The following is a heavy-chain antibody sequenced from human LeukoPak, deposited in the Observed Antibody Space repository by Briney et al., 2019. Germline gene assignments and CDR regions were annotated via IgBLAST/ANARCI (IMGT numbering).Heavy chain of an antibody. D-gene: IGHD6-19*01. Sequence: GGSLRLSCAASGFTFSSYEMNWVRQAPGKGLEWVSYISSSGSTIYYADSVKGRFTISRDNAKNSLYLQMNSLRAEDTAVYYCARESVAGTWGFDYWGQGTLVTVSS. CDR2: ISSSGSTI. CDR3: ARESVAGTWGFDY. V-gene: IGHV3-48*03. CDR1: GFTFSSYE. J-gene: IGHJ4*02.